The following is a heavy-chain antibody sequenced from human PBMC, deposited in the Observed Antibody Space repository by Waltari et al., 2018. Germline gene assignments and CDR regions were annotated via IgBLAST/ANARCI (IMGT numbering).Heavy chain of an antibody. CDR1: RFTFSTEW. CDR2: INQDGSEE. Sequence: EVLLVESGGGLVQTGGSLRRSCAASRFTFSTEWRNWVRQAPGKGLEWVANINQDGSEEYYVDSVKGRFTISRDNAKNSLYLEMKTLRAEDTAIYYCARTGARWLQFAAFDIWGQGTMVTVSS. J-gene: IGHJ3*02. V-gene: IGHV3-7*01. CDR3: ARTGARWLQFAAFDI. D-gene: IGHD5-12*01.